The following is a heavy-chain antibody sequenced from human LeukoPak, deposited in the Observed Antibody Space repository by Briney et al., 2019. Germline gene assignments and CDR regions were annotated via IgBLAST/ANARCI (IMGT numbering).Heavy chain of an antibody. D-gene: IGHD3-16*02. CDR2: IYSGGST. V-gene: IGHV3-53*01. CDR3: ASGLRLGELSFNY. Sequence: GGSLRLSCAASGFAVSSNYMSWVRQAPGKGLEWVSVIYSGGSTYYADSVKGRFTISRDNSKNTLYLQMNSLRAEDTAVYYCASGLRLGELSFNYWGQGTLVTVS. J-gene: IGHJ4*02. CDR1: GFAVSSNY.